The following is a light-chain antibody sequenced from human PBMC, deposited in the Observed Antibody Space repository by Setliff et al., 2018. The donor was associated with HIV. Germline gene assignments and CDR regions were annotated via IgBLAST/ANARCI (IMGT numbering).Light chain of an antibody. CDR3: GSCTTTSPCA. Sequence: QSALAQPASVSGSPGQSVSISCTGRGRYLGGFNFVSWSRQYPGKAPQLIIYEVSSRPSGISSRFSGSKSDNTASLTISGLQAEDEADYYCGSCTTTSPCAFGTGTKVTVL. V-gene: IGLV2-14*01. CDR2: EVS. CDR1: GRYLGGFNF. J-gene: IGLJ1*01.